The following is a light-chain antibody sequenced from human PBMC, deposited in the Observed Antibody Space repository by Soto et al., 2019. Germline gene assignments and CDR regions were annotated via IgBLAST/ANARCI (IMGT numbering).Light chain of an antibody. CDR3: CSYAGSYTVV. CDR2: DVS. J-gene: IGLJ2*01. V-gene: IGLV2-11*01. CDR1: SSDDGGYNY. Sequence: QSVLTQPRSVSGSPGQSVTISCTGTSSDDGGYNYVSWYQQHPGKAPKLMIYDVSKRPSGVPDRFSGSKSGNTASLTISGLQAEDEADYYCCSYAGSYTVVFGGGTKLTVL.